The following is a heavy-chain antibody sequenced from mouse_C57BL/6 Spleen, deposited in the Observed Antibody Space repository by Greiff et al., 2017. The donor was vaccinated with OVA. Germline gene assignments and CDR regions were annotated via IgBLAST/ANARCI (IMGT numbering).Heavy chain of an antibody. D-gene: IGHD2-2*01. CDR1: GFSLTSYG. CDR2: IWGVGST. V-gene: IGHV2-6*01. Sequence: VQLQRSGPGLVAPSQSLSITCTVSGFSLTSYGVDWVRQSPGKGLEWLGVIWGVGSTNYNSALKSRLSISKDNSKSQVYLKMNSLQTDDTAMYYCASGGYDERFAYWGQGTLVTVSA. CDR3: ASGGYDERFAY. J-gene: IGHJ3*01.